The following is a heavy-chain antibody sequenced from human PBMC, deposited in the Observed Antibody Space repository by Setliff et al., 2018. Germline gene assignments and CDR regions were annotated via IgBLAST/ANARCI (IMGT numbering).Heavy chain of an antibody. CDR2: IFSNDEK. J-gene: IGHJ4*02. D-gene: IGHD3-22*01. CDR3: ARYYYDSSAYYPFLY. CDR1: GFSLSNARMG. Sequence: SGPTLVNPTETLTLTCTVSGFSLSNARMGVSWIRQPPGKTLEWLAHIFSNDEKSYSTSLESRLTISKDTSKSQVVLTMINMDPADTATYYCARYYYDSSAYYPFLYWGQGMLVTVSS. V-gene: IGHV2-26*01.